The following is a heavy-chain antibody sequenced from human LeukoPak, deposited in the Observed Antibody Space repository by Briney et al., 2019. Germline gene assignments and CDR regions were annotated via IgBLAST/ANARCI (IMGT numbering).Heavy chain of an antibody. CDR1: GDTLRNYA. D-gene: IGHD2-2*01. CDR3: VKDRDCSSTGCYVFAN. Sequence: GGSLRLSCAASGDTLRNYAMTWIRQAPGKGLQWVSVISGDGESTYYADSVRGRFTISRDNSKNTMYLQMNNLRAEDTAIYYCVKDRDCSSTGCYVFANWGQGTLVTVSS. V-gene: IGHV3-23*01. CDR2: ISGDGEST. J-gene: IGHJ4*02.